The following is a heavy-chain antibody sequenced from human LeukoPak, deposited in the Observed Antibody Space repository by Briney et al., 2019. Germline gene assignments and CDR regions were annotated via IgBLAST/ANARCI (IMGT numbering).Heavy chain of an antibody. CDR3: ARDCLYCSGGSCYLNWFDP. J-gene: IGHJ5*02. V-gene: IGHV4-38-2*02. Sequence: PSETLSLTCAVSGYSISSVYYWGWIRQPPGKGLEWIGSIYHSGSTYYNPSLKSRVTISVDTSKNKFSLKLSSVTAADTAVYYCARDCLYCSGGSCYLNWFDPWGQGTLVTVSS. CDR2: IYHSGST. CDR1: GYSISSVYY. D-gene: IGHD2-15*01.